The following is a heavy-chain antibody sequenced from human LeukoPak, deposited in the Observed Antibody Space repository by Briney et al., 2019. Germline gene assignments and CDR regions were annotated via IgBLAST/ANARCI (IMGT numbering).Heavy chain of an antibody. V-gene: IGHV3-23*01. J-gene: IGHJ3*02. CDR3: ARDRQSQAFDI. Sequence: GGSLRLSCAASGFTFSSYAMSWVRQAPGKGLEWVSGINWNGDSTDYADSVKGRFTISRDNSKNTLYLQMDSLRAEDTAVYYCARDRQSQAFDIWGQGTMVTVSS. CDR2: INWNGDST. CDR1: GFTFSSYA.